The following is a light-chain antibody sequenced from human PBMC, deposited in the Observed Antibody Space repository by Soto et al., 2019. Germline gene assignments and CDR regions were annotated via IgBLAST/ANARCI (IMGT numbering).Light chain of an antibody. V-gene: IGKV3-15*01. J-gene: IGKJ5*01. CDR2: GTS. CDR3: QQYNNWPET. Sequence: EVVMTQSPASPSVSPGERATLSCRASQSVTTNLAWYQQKPGQAPRLLIYGTSNRAAGVPARYSGSRSGTDFTLTISSLQSEDFAVYYCQQYNNWPETFGQGRRLEI. CDR1: QSVTTN.